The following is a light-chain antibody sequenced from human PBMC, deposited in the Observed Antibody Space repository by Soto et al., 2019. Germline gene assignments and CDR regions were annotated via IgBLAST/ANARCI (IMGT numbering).Light chain of an antibody. CDR2: DTN. V-gene: IGLV1-40*01. J-gene: IGLJ2*01. Sequence: QAVVTQPPSVSGTPGQRVTISCFGSSSNIGASYHVHWYRQLPGTAPKLLIYDTNNRPSGVPDRSSGSNSGTSATLSITGLQAEDDADYACQSYNGSLVFGGGTKLTVL. CDR3: QSYNGSLV. CDR1: SSNIGASYH.